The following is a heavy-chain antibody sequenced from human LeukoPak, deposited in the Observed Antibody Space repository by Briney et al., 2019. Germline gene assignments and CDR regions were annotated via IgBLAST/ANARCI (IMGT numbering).Heavy chain of an antibody. D-gene: IGHD3-22*01. J-gene: IGHJ4*02. CDR2: IRYDGSNK. V-gene: IGHV3-30*02. CDR1: GFTFSSYG. Sequence: GGSLRLSCAASGFTFSSYGMHWVRQAPGKGLEWVAFIRYDGSNKYYADSVKGRFTISRDNSKNTLYLQMNSLRAEDTAVYYCAKPAKYYYDSSGYYDYWGQGTLVTVSS. CDR3: AKPAKYYYDSSGYYDY.